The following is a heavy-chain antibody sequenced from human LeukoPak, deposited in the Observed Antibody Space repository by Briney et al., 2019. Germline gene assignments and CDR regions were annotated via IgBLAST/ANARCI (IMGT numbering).Heavy chain of an antibody. Sequence: GGSLRLSCAASGFSFAYYAMHWVRQAPGKGLEWVSLITANGDSTYYADSVKGRFTISRDNSKNTLYLQMNSLRAEDTAVYYCAKDYTMVRGVTDYWGQGTLVTVSS. CDR3: AKDYTMVRGVTDY. CDR2: ITANGDST. V-gene: IGHV3-43*02. J-gene: IGHJ4*02. D-gene: IGHD3-10*01. CDR1: GFSFAYYA.